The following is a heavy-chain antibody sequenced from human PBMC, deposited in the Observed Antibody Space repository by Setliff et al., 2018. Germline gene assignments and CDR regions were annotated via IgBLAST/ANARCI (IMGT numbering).Heavy chain of an antibody. J-gene: IGHJ4*02. Sequence: PGGSLRLSCAASGFTFSSYGMHWVRQAPGKGLEWVAFIRYDGSNKYYADSVKGRFTISRDNSKNSLYLQMNSLRAEDTAVYYCAREGDGGVNQFDYWGQGTLVTVSS. CDR1: GFTFSSYG. CDR2: IRYDGSNK. CDR3: AREGDGGVNQFDY. D-gene: IGHD3-16*01. V-gene: IGHV3-30*02.